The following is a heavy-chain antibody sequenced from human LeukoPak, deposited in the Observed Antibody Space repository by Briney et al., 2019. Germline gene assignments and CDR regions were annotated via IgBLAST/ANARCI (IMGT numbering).Heavy chain of an antibody. J-gene: IGHJ4*02. CDR3: AKDVRRIAAAGTGDY. D-gene: IGHD6-13*01. V-gene: IGHV3-30*18. CDR1: GFTFSSYG. CDR2: ISYDGSNK. Sequence: GRSLRLSCAASGFTFSSYGMHWVRQAPGKGLEWVAVISYDGSNKYYADSVKGRFTISRDNSKNTLYLQMNSLRAEDTAVYYCAKDVRRIAAAGTGDYWGQGTLVTVSS.